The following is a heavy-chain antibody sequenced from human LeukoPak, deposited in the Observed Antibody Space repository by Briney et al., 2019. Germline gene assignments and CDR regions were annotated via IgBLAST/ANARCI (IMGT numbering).Heavy chain of an antibody. J-gene: IGHJ4*02. CDR1: GFTFNRNA. V-gene: IGHV3-23*01. CDR3: VRRGDASSGWGDHDF. CDR2: IGGSGDKT. Sequence: GGSLRLSCAASGFTFNRNAISWVRQAPGEGLEGVSTIGGSGDKTFYADSVKGRFTIPRDNSKNMVHLQMNSLRGEDTALYYCVRRGDASSGWGDHDFWGQGALVTVSS. D-gene: IGHD6-19*01.